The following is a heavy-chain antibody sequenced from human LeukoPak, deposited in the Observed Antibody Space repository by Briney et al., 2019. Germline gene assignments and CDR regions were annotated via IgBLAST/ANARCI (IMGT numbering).Heavy chain of an antibody. Sequence: SETLSLTCTVSGGSISSSSYYWGWIRQPPGKGLEWIGSIYYSGSTYYNPSLESRVTISVDTSKNQFSLKLSSVTAADTAVYYCASGDYYDSSGYYYRPYYYGMDVWGQGTTVTVSS. CDR2: IYYSGST. D-gene: IGHD3-22*01. J-gene: IGHJ6*02. V-gene: IGHV4-39*01. CDR3: ASGDYYDSSGYYYRPYYYGMDV. CDR1: GGSISSSSYY.